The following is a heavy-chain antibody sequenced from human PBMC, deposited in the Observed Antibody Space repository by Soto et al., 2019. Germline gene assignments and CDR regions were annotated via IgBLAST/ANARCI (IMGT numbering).Heavy chain of an antibody. CDR1: GFTFSSYA. J-gene: IGHJ6*02. V-gene: IGHV3-23*01. CDR3: AKGSGWYVDYYYYGMDV. D-gene: IGHD6-19*01. Sequence: GSLRLSCAASGFTFSSYAMSWVRQAPGKGLEWVSAISGSGGSTYYADSVKGRFTISRDNSKNTLYLQMNSLRAEDTAVYYCAKGSGWYVDYYYYGMDVWGRGTTVTVSS. CDR2: ISGSGGST.